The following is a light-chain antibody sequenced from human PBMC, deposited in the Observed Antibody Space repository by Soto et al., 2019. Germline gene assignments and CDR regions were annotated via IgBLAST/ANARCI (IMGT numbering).Light chain of an antibody. CDR2: DAS. J-gene: IGKJ1*01. Sequence: ILMTQSPATLSVSPGERATLSCRANQSVSNNLAGYQQKPGQAPRLLIYDASTRASGIPARFSGSGSGTEFTLTISGLQSEDFAVYYCQQYNNWPPWTFGQGTKVEIK. CDR3: QQYNNWPPWT. CDR1: QSVSNN. V-gene: IGKV3-15*01.